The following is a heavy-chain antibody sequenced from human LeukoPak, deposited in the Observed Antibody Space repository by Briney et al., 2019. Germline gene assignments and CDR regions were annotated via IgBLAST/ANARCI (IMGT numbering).Heavy chain of an antibody. D-gene: IGHD4-23*01. CDR2: ISSSGSIT. V-gene: IGHV3-64D*09. CDR3: VKDRWVDY. Sequence: GGSLRLSCSASGFTFGNFAMHWVRQAPGKGLEYVSSISSSGSITYYADSVKGRFTISRDNYKNTLHLQMSSLRPEDTAVYYCVKDRWVDYWGQGTLVTVSS. J-gene: IGHJ4*02. CDR1: GFTFGNFA.